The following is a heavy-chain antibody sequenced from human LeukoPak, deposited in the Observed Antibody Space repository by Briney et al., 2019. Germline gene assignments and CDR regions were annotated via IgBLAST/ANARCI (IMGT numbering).Heavy chain of an antibody. CDR3: ASWDSSGYYFRY. D-gene: IGHD3-22*01. CDR2: IIPIFGTA. J-gene: IGHJ4*02. V-gene: IGHV1-69*05. CDR1: GGTFSSYA. Sequence: SVKVSCKASGGTFSSYAISWVRQAPGQGLELMGRIIPIFGTANYAQKFQGRVTITTDESTSTAYMELSSLRSEDTAVYYCASWDSSGYYFRYWGQGTLVTVSS.